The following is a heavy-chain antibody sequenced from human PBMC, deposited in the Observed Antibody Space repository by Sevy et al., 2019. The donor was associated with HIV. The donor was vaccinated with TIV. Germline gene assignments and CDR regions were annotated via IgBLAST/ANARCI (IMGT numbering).Heavy chain of an antibody. Sequence: GGSMRLSCAASGFTFSSYSMNWVRQAPGKGLEWVSSISSSSSYIYYADSVKGRFTISRDNAKNSLYLQMNSLRAEDTAVYYCARDALTTDDYYYYGMDVWGQGTTVTVSS. CDR1: GFTFSSYS. V-gene: IGHV3-21*01. CDR2: ISSSSSYI. CDR3: ARDALTTDDYYYYGMDV. D-gene: IGHD4-17*01. J-gene: IGHJ6*02.